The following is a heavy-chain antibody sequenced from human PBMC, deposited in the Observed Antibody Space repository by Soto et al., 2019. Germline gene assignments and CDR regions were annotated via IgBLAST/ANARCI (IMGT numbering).Heavy chain of an antibody. D-gene: IGHD5-18*01. CDR2: IWYDGSNK. Sequence: GGSLRLSCAASGFTFSSYGMHWVRQAPGKGLEWVAVIWYDGSNKYYADSVKGRFTISRDNSKNTLYLQMNSLRAEDTAVYYCARDLNEHVAVGYSYALYYYYGMDVWGQGTTVTVSS. CDR3: ARDLNEHVAVGYSYALYYYYGMDV. V-gene: IGHV3-33*01. CDR1: GFTFSSYG. J-gene: IGHJ6*02.